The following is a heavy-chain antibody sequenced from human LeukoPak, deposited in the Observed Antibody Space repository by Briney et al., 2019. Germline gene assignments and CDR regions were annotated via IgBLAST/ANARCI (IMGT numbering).Heavy chain of an antibody. J-gene: IGHJ6*02. V-gene: IGHV4-39*07. CDR1: GDSISSTSDY. CDR2: IYYTGTT. D-gene: IGHD3-22*01. Sequence: PSETLSLTCTVSGDSISSTSDYWGWIRQSPGKGLEWIGSIYYTGTTYYNPSLKSRVTISVDRSKNQFSLKLTSVTAADTAVYFCVRDFGDSSGYYYPSYFYSGMDAWGQGTTVTVSS. CDR3: VRDFGDSSGYYYPSYFYSGMDA.